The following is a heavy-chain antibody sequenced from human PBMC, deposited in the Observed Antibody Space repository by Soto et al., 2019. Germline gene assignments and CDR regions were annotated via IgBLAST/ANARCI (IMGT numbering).Heavy chain of an antibody. J-gene: IGHJ6*02. Sequence: ASVKVSCKASGGTFSSYAISWVRQAPGQGLEWMGGIIPIFGTANYAQKFQGRVTITADESTSTAYMELSSLRSEDTAVYYCASRGIAAAGNPIYYYYYGMDVWGQGTTVTVSS. CDR3: ASRGIAAAGNPIYYYYYGMDV. CDR2: IIPIFGTA. D-gene: IGHD6-13*01. V-gene: IGHV1-69*13. CDR1: GGTFSSYA.